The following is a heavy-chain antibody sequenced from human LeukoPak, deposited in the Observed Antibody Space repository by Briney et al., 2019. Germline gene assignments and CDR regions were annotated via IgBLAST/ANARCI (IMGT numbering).Heavy chain of an antibody. D-gene: IGHD3-22*01. J-gene: IGHJ6*03. CDR3: ASPSYDSSGLKLVYYMDV. V-gene: IGHV1-69*05. CDR2: IIPIFGTA. Sequence: SVNVSCKASGGTFSSYAISWVRQAPGQGGEWMGGIIPIFGTANYAQKFQGRVTITTDESTSTAYMELSSLRPEDTAVYDCASPSYDSSGLKLVYYMDVWGKGTTVTVSS. CDR1: GGTFSSYA.